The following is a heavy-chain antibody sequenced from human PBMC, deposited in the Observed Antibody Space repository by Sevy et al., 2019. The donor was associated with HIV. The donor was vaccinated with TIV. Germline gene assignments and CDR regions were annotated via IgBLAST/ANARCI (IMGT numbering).Heavy chain of an antibody. CDR2: IYYSGST. D-gene: IGHD2-2*01. J-gene: IGHJ6*03. CDR1: GGSISSGGYY. CDR3: ARDTPLGYCSSTSCSGHCYYYMDV. Sequence: SENLSLTCTVSGGSISSGGYYWSWIRKHPGKGLEWIGYIYYSGSTYYNPSLKSRVTISVDTSKNQFTLKLSSGTAADTAVYYWARDTPLGYCSSTSCSGHCYYYMDVSGKGTTVTVSS. V-gene: IGHV4-31*03.